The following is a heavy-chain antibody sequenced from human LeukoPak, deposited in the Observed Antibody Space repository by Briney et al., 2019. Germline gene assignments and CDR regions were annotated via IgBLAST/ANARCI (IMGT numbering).Heavy chain of an antibody. Sequence: GGSLRLSCAASGFTFSNYAMSWVRQAPGKGLEWVAGISGTGGSTHYADSVKGRFTISRDNSKNTVYLQMRNLRVDHTAVYYCAKVVAGNIDYYFDYWGQGILVAVSS. V-gene: IGHV3-23*01. CDR1: GFTFSNYA. J-gene: IGHJ4*02. CDR2: ISGTGGST. D-gene: IGHD2/OR15-2a*01. CDR3: AKVVAGNIDYYFDY.